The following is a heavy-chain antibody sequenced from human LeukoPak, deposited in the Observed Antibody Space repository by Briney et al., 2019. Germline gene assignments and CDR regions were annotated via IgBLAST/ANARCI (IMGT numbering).Heavy chain of an antibody. CDR3: ARGPFANSYCGGECYSDAFDV. Sequence: ASVKVSCKASGYPFSNYYMHWVRQAPGQGREWMGKINPSIGNTNCAQKFQGTGTMTRDTSTSTVSMGLSSLRSEDTAVYYCARGPFANSYCGGECYSDAFDVWGQGKMVTVSS. CDR2: INPSIGNT. V-gene: IGHV1-46*01. J-gene: IGHJ3*01. CDR1: GYPFSNYY. D-gene: IGHD2-21*01.